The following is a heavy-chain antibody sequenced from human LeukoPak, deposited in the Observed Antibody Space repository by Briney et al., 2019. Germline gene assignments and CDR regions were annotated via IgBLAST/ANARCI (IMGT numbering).Heavy chain of an antibody. CDR2: ISGRSSTI. V-gene: IGHV3-48*01. CDR3: ARDRLTSGSYFFDY. J-gene: IGHJ4*02. CDR1: AFTFSDYN. D-gene: IGHD1-26*01. Sequence: GGSLRLSCAASAFTFSDYNMNWVRQAPGKGLEWISYISGRSSTIYYADSVRGRFTISRDNAKNSMYLQMNSLRAEDAAVYYCARDRLTSGSYFFDYWGQGTLVTVSS.